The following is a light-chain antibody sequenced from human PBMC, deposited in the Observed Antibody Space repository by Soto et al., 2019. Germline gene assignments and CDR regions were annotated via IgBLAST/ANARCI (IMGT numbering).Light chain of an antibody. Sequence: IVLTPSPSILTSSPGASAALSCRASQSVGSYLAWFQQKPGQAPRLLIYDATNRAAGIPARFNGSGSGTDFTLTISSLEPEDFAVYYCQQRRSWPRASAQRAKVDI. J-gene: IGKJ1*01. CDR1: QSVGSY. CDR3: QQRRSWPRA. CDR2: DAT. V-gene: IGKV3-11*01.